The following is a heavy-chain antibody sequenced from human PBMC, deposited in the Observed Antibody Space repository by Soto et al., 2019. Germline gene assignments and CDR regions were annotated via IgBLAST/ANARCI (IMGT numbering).Heavy chain of an antibody. J-gene: IGHJ6*03. CDR1: GYTFTTYD. CDR3: ARAPTGGCSGGTCYSSYYMDV. V-gene: IGHV1-8*01. D-gene: IGHD2-15*01. CDR2: MNPNSGTT. Sequence: GASVKVSCKASGYTFTTYDINWVRQATGQGLEWMGWMNPNSGTTGYAQKFQGRVTMTKSTSLSTAYMELSSLRSEDTAVYYCARAPTGGCSGGTCYSSYYMDVWGEGTTVTVSS.